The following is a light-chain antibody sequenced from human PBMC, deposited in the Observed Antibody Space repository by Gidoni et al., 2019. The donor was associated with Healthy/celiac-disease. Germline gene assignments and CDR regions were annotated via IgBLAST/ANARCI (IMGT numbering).Light chain of an antibody. J-gene: IGKJ1*01. CDR2: GAS. CDR1: QSVSSN. V-gene: IGKV3-15*01. CDR3: QQYNNCPRRT. Sequence: EIVMTQSPATLSVSPGERATPPCRASQSVSSNLAWYQQKPGQAPRLLIYGASTRATGIPARFSGSGSGTEFTLTISSLQSEDFAVYYCQQYNNCPRRTFGQGTKVEIK.